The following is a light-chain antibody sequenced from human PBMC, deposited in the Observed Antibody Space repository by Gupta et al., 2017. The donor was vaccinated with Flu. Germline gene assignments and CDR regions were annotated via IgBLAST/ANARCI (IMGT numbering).Light chain of an antibody. CDR1: FSKIGNNY. CDR3: GTSDSSRSDGV. CDR2: EVN. Sequence: KATISSSGSFSKIGNNYVSWFHQLPGAAPKLLMYEVNRRHSGIPERFSGSKCVTSATLGITGLQPGVAADYYSGTSDSSRSDGVFGGGTKLTVL. J-gene: IGLJ3*02. V-gene: IGLV1-51*01.